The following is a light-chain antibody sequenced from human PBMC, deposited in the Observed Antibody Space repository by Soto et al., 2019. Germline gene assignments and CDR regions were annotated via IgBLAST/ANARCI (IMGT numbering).Light chain of an antibody. V-gene: IGKV4-1*01. CDR2: WAS. J-gene: IGKJ4*01. Sequence: DIVMTQSPDSLAVSLGERATINCKSSQSLLYSSNNKNYLAWYQQNPGQPPRLLIYWASTRESGVPDRFSGSGSGTDFTLTISSLKAEDVAVYSCQQYSRLPLTFGGGTKVEIK. CDR1: QSLLYSSNNKNY. CDR3: QQYSRLPLT.